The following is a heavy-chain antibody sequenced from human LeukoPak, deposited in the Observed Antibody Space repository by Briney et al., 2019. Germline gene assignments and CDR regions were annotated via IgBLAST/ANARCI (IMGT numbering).Heavy chain of an antibody. V-gene: IGHV1-46*01. CDR2: INPSGGST. D-gene: IGHD3-3*01. J-gene: IGHJ3*02. CDR3: ARDSGVTIFGVVIYDAFDI. CDR1: GYTFTSYY. Sequence: GASVKVSCKASGYTFTSYYMHWVRQAPGQGLEWMGIINPSGGSTSYAQKFQGRVTMTRDTSTSTVYMELSSLRSEDTAVDYCARDSGVTIFGVVIYDAFDIWGQGTMVTVSS.